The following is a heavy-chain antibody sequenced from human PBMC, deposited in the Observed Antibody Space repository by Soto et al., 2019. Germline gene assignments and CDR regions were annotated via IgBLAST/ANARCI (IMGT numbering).Heavy chain of an antibody. CDR2: INHSGST. V-gene: IGHV4-34*01. CDR1: GGSFSGYY. D-gene: IGHD5-12*01. CDR3: ARGPYSGYEDAFDI. J-gene: IGHJ3*02. Sequence: PSETLSLTCAVYGGSFSGYYWSWIRQPPGKGLEWIGEINHSGSTNYNPSLKSRVTISVDTSKNQFSLKLSSVTAADTAVYYCARGPYSGYEDAFDIWGQGTMVTVSS.